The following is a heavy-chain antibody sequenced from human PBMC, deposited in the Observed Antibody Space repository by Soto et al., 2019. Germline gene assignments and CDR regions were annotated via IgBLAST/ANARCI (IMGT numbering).Heavy chain of an antibody. V-gene: IGHV3-21*01. Sequence: EVQLVESGGGLVKPGGSLRLSCAASGFTFSSYSMNWVRQAPGKGLEGVSSISSSSSYIYYADSVKGRFTISRDNAKNSLYLQMNSLRAEDTAVYYCARGPLTDAFDIWGQGTMVTVSS. D-gene: IGHD7-27*01. CDR2: ISSSSSYI. CDR3: ARGPLTDAFDI. CDR1: GFTFSSYS. J-gene: IGHJ3*02.